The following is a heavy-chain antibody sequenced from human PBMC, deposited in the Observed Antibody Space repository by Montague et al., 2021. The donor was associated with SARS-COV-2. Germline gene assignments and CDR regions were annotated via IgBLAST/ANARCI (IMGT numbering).Heavy chain of an antibody. CDR1: GLTFDTFA. J-gene: IGHJ4*02. V-gene: IGHV3-23*03. CDR2: SCSGGCDT. Sequence: SLRLSCAASGLTFDTFAMNWVRQAPGKGLEWVAVSCSGGCDTYYAESVKGRFIISRDNSRKTLYLQMKSLRAEDTAVYYCAKADDYFDSGIDHWGQGTLVTVSS. CDR3: AKADDYFDSGIDH. D-gene: IGHD3-9*01.